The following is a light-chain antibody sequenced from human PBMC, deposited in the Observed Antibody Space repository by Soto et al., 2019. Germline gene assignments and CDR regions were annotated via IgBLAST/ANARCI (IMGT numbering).Light chain of an antibody. Sequence: DIQMTQSPSSLSASVGDRVTITCRASQSISSYLNWYQQKPGKAPKLLIYAASSLQSGVPSRFSGSGSGTDFTRTISSLQPEDFATYYCQQSYSTHPWTFGQGTKVEIK. CDR3: QQSYSTHPWT. V-gene: IGKV1-39*01. CDR1: QSISSY. J-gene: IGKJ1*01. CDR2: AAS.